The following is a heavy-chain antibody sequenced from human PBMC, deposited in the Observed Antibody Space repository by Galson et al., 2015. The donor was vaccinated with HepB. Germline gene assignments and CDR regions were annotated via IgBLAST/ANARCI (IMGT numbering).Heavy chain of an antibody. J-gene: IGHJ6*02. D-gene: IGHD6-13*01. CDR3: AKDYSSSWYLYYCYYGMDV. CDR1: GFTFSSYG. V-gene: IGHV3-30*18. CDR2: ISYDGSNK. Sequence: SLRLSCAASGFTFSSYGMHWVRQAPGKGLEWVAVISYDGSNKYYADSVKGRFTISRDNSKNTLYLQMNSLRAEDTAVYYCAKDYSSSWYLYYCYYGMDVWGQGTTVTVSS.